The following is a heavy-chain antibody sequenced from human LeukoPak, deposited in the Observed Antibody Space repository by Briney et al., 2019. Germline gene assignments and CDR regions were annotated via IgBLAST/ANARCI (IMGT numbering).Heavy chain of an antibody. Sequence: GGSLRLSCAASGFTFSDYYMSWIRQAPGKGLERVSYISSSGSTIYYADSVKGRFTISRDNAKNSLYLQMNSLRAEDTAVYYCARETGVVVPAAQPNYWGQGTLVTVSS. V-gene: IGHV3-11*01. CDR3: ARETGVVVPAAQPNY. D-gene: IGHD2-2*01. CDR2: ISSSGSTI. J-gene: IGHJ4*02. CDR1: GFTFSDYY.